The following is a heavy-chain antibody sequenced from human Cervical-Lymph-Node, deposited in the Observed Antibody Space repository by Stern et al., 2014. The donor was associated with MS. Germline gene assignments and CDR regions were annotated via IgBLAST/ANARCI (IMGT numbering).Heavy chain of an antibody. J-gene: IGHJ6*02. Sequence: QITLKDSGPTQVEPTQTLTLTCSFSGFSLTTSPVGVGWIRQPPGKALEWLALIYWDDDKRYSPSLKSRLTLTKDTSKNQVVLTVTNMDPVDTATYYCARLIIVGTYYYYGLDVWGQGTTVTVSS. CDR2: IYWDDDK. CDR3: ARLIIVGTYYYYGLDV. D-gene: IGHD3-10*01. V-gene: IGHV2-5*02. CDR1: GFSLTTSPVG.